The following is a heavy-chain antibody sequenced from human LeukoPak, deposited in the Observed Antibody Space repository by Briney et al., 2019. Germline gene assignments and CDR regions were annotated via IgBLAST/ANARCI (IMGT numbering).Heavy chain of an antibody. Sequence: ASVTVSYKASGYTFTGYYMHWVRQAPGQGLEWMGWINPNSGGTNYAQKFRGRVTMTRDTSISTAYMELSRLRSDDTAVYYCARLEVMDVWGQGTTVTVSS. D-gene: IGHD5-24*01. CDR3: ARLEVMDV. CDR2: INPNSGGT. CDR1: GYTFTGYY. V-gene: IGHV1-2*02. J-gene: IGHJ6*02.